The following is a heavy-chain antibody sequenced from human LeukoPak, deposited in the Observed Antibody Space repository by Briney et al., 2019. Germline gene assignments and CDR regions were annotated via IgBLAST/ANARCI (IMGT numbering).Heavy chain of an antibody. Sequence: SQTLSLTCTVSGDSISSGDYYWSWIRQPPGKGLEWIGYIYYSGSTYYNPSLKSRVTISVDTSKNQFSLKLSSVTAADTAVYYCARFSGAMGAFDIWGQGTMVTVSS. V-gene: IGHV4-30-4*08. CDR1: GDSISSGDYY. CDR2: IYYSGST. CDR3: ARFSGAMGAFDI. J-gene: IGHJ3*02. D-gene: IGHD5-18*01.